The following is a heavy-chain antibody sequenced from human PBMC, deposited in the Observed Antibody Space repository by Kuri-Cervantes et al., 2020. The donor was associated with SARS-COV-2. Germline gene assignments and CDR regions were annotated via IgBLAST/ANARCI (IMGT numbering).Heavy chain of an antibody. J-gene: IGHJ5*02. CDR1: GFTVSSNY. CDR3: AREVYCSSTSCYSLPGWFDP. V-gene: IGHV3-66*01. CDR2: IYSGGST. Sequence: GGSLRLSCAASGFTVSSNYMSWVRQAPGKGLEWVSVIYSGGSTYYADSVKGRFTISRDNSKNTLYLQMTSLRAEDTAVYYCAREVYCSSTSCYSLPGWFDPWGQGTLVTVSS. D-gene: IGHD2-2*01.